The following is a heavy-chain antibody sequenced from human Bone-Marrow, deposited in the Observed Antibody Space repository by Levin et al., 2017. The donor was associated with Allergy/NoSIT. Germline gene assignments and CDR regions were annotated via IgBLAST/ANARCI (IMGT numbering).Heavy chain of an antibody. CDR1: GVSIHNSF. V-gene: IGHV4-59*01. Sequence: SQTLSLTCNVSGVSIHNSFWSWIRQPPGKGLEWIGYIYSTASSSYNPSLKNRVTMSIETSKNQVSLKLRSVTAADTAVYYCARAGDWESSVWYGTKDYAMEFWGRGTTVTVSS. D-gene: IGHD6-19*01. J-gene: IGHJ6*02. CDR2: IYSTASS. CDR3: ARAGDWESSVWYGTKDYAMEF.